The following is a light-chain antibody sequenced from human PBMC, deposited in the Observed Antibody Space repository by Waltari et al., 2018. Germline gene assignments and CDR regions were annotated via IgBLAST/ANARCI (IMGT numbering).Light chain of an antibody. CDR3: AAWDDSLNEFV. Sequence: QSVLTQPPSASGTPGQRVTIPCSGSSSNIESNTVDWYQQLPGTAPKLLIDGDYQGHSGVPDRFSGSKSGTSASLAIRGLQSEDEADYYCAAWDDSLNEFVFGTGTKVTVL. CDR2: GDY. J-gene: IGLJ1*01. V-gene: IGLV1-44*01. CDR1: SSNIESNT.